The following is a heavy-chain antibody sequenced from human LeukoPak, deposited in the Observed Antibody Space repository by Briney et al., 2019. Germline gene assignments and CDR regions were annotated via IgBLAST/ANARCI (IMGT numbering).Heavy chain of an antibody. Sequence: ASVKVSCKASGYTFIGYYMYWVRQAPGQGLECMGWINPNSGDTNYAQKFQGRVTMTRDTSISTAYMELSRLRSDDTAVYYCARVGHCSSTSCQYFDYWGQGTLVTVSS. CDR3: ARVGHCSSTSCQYFDY. D-gene: IGHD2-2*01. V-gene: IGHV1-2*02. CDR1: GYTFIGYY. CDR2: INPNSGDT. J-gene: IGHJ4*02.